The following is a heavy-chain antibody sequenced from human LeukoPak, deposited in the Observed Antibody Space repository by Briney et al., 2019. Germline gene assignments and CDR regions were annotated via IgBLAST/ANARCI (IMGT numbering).Heavy chain of an antibody. J-gene: IGHJ4*02. CDR1: GFTYSQYG. Sequence: GGSLRLSCAASGFTYSQYGMHWVRQAPGKGLEWVAVIWSDGTEKYYGDAVRGRFTITRDNSRNTLYLQMNSLRGEDTAVYYCAKDAQRGFDYSNSLEYWGQGTLVTVSS. CDR2: IWSDGTEK. D-gene: IGHD4-11*01. CDR3: AKDAQRGFDYSNSLEY. V-gene: IGHV3-33*06.